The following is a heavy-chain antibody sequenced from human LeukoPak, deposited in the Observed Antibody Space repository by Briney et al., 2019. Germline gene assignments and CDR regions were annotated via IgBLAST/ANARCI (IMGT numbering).Heavy chain of an antibody. D-gene: IGHD3-22*01. CDR1: GYSISTGYY. CDR3: ASWYYDSSGYRFDY. CDR2: FYHGGST. Sequence: ASETLSLTCTVSGYSISTGYYWDWIRQPPGKGLEWIGTFYHGGSTYYNPSLKSRVTISVDTSKNQFSLRLSSVTAADTAVYYCASWYYDSSGYRFDYWGQGTLVTVSS. J-gene: IGHJ4*02. V-gene: IGHV4-38-2*02.